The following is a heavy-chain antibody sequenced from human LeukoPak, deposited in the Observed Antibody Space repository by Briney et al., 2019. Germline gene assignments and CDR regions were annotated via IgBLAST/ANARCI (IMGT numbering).Heavy chain of an antibody. CDR1: GGSISSGGYY. Sequence: TLSLTCTVSGGSISSGGYYWSWIRQHPGKGLEWIGYIYYSGSTYYNPSLKSRVTISVDTSKNQLPLKLSSVTAADTAVYYCARDSMPRGYRYLGFDPWGQGTLVTVSS. V-gene: IGHV4-31*03. CDR3: ARDSMPRGYRYLGFDP. CDR2: IYYSGST. J-gene: IGHJ5*02. D-gene: IGHD5-18*01.